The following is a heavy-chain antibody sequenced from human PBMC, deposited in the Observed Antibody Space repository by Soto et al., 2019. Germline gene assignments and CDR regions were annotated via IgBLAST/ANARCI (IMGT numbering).Heavy chain of an antibody. V-gene: IGHV3-48*03. J-gene: IGHJ4*02. CDR3: ARDSRYCRTPRCFKY. CDR1: GFTFSSYE. CDR2: ISSSGSTI. D-gene: IGHD2-2*01. Sequence: PGGSLRLSCAASGFTFSSYEMNWVRQAPGKGLEWVSYISSSGSTIYYADSVKGRFTISRDNAKNSLYLQMDSLRAEDTALYYCARDSRYCRTPRCFKYWGPGPLVTVSS.